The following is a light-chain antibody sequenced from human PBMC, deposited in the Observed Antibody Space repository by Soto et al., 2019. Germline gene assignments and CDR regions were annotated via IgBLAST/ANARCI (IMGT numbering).Light chain of an antibody. V-gene: IGKV3-11*01. CDR3: QQSYSSPWT. CDR1: QSVSSH. J-gene: IGKJ1*01. Sequence: EVVLTQSPATLSLSPGDRATLSCRSSQSVSSHFAWYQQKSGQAPRLLIYDASNRATGIPARFSGSGSGTDFTLTVSSLQPEDFATYYCQQSYSSPWTFGQGTKVDI. CDR2: DAS.